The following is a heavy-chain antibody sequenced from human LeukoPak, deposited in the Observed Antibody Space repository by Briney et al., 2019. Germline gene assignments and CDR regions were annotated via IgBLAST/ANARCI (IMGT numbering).Heavy chain of an antibody. CDR2: ISGSGGST. CDR3: AKDRLLWFGELSPYYYYYGMDV. J-gene: IGHJ6*02. Sequence: GGSLRLSCAASGFTFSSYAMSWVRQAPGKGLEWVSAISGSGGSTYYADSVKGRFTISRDNSKNTLYLQMNSPRAEDTAVYYCAKDRLLWFGELSPYYYYYGMDVWGQGTTVTVSS. D-gene: IGHD3-10*01. V-gene: IGHV3-23*01. CDR1: GFTFSSYA.